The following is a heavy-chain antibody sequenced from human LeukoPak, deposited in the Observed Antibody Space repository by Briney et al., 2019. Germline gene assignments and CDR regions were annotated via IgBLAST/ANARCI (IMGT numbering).Heavy chain of an antibody. CDR1: GFTFSSYW. D-gene: IGHD2-21*02. Sequence: GGSLRLSCAASGFTFSSYWMSWVRQAPGKGLEWVANIKQDGSEKYYADSVKGRFTISRDNSKNTLFLQMNSLTPDDTAVYYCAAYCGGGCYSGTNWGQGTLVTVSS. CDR3: AAYCGGGCYSGTN. J-gene: IGHJ4*02. CDR2: IKQDGSEK. V-gene: IGHV3-7*01.